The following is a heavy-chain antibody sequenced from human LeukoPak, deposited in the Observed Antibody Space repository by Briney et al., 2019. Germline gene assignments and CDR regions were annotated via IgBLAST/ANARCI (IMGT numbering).Heavy chain of an antibody. D-gene: IGHD4-17*01. CDR2: IYPGDSDT. V-gene: IGHV5-51*01. CDR3: ARRSATVTTDGYYFDY. CDR1: GYSFASYW. Sequence: GESLKISCKGSGYSFASYWIGWVRQMPGKGLEWMGIIYPGDSDTRYSPSVQVQVTISVDKSISTAYLQWSSLKASDTAMYYCARRSATVTTDGYYFDYWGQGTLVTVSS. J-gene: IGHJ4*02.